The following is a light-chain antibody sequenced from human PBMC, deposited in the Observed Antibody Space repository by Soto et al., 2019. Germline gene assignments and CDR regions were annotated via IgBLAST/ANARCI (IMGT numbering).Light chain of an antibody. V-gene: IGKV1-9*01. J-gene: IGKJ4*01. CDR2: VAS. Sequence: DIQLTQSPSFLSASVGDRVTITCRASQGINTYLAWYQQRPGKAPQLLIYVASTLQSGVPSRFSGSGSGTEFTLTISSLRPEDVATYYCQQLTSYPLTFAGGTKVEIK. CDR1: QGINTY. CDR3: QQLTSYPLT.